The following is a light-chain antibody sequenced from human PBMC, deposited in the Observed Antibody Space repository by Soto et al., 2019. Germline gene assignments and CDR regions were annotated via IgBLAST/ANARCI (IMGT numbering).Light chain of an antibody. V-gene: IGLV2-11*01. CDR2: AVN. Sequence: QSALTQPRSVSGSPGQSVTISCTGTSSDVGDYNYVSWYQQHPGKAPKLLIYAVNMRPSGVPDRFSGSKSGNTASLTISGLRAEDEADYPCCSYAGIYTGLFGGGPKLTFL. J-gene: IGLJ3*02. CDR3: CSYAGIYTGL. CDR1: SSDVGDYNY.